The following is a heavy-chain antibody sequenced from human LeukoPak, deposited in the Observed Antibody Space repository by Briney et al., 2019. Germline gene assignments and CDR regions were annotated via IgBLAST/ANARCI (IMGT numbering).Heavy chain of an antibody. CDR2: ISGSGGST. CDR3: AKSTGSSWYPFDY. D-gene: IGHD6-13*01. J-gene: IGHJ4*02. CDR1: GFTFSSYA. V-gene: IGHV3-23*01. Sequence: GGSLRLSCAASGFTFSSYAMSWVRQAPGKGVEWVSVISGSGGSTYYADSVKGRFTISRDNSKNTLYLQMNSLRAEDTAVYYCAKSTGSSWYPFDYWGQGTLVTVSS.